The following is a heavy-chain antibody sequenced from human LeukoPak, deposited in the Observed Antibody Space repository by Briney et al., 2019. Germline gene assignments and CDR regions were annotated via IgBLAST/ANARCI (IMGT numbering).Heavy chain of an antibody. J-gene: IGHJ4*02. CDR3: ARDWGPGHDGAYYGSGSPDY. CDR2: IYYSGST. Sequence: SETLSLTCTVSGGSISSYYWSWIRQPPGKGLEWIGYIYYSGSTNYNPSLKSRVTISVDTSKNQFSLKLSSVTAADTAVYYCARDWGPGHDGAYYGSGSPDYWGQGTLVTVSS. CDR1: GGSISSYY. V-gene: IGHV4-59*12. D-gene: IGHD3-10*01.